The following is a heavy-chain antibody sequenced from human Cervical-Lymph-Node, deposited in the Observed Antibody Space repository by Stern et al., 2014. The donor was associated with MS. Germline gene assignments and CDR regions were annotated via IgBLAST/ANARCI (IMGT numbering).Heavy chain of an antibody. CDR2: IYFAGNT. CDR1: GGSVSSSSHY. V-gene: IGHV4-39*01. J-gene: IGHJ4*02. CDR3: ARALPQSSGIGVSYYFDY. Sequence: QLQLQESGPGLVKPSETLSLTCTVSGGSVSSSSHYWAWIRQPPGKWLEWLGRIYFAGNTYYTPSLRSRVTLAVDTSKNKVSLTLISVTAADTAVYYCARALPQSSGIGVSYYFDYWGQGALVTVSS. D-gene: IGHD6-19*01.